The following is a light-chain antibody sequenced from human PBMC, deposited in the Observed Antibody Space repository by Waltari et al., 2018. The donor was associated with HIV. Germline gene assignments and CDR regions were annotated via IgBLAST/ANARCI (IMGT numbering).Light chain of an antibody. CDR1: DIDIPIYNY. V-gene: IGLV2-14*01. J-gene: IGLJ3*02. CDR3: SSYVSGGSLL. Sequence: QSALTQPASVSGSPGQSIIISCIGTDIDIPIYNYISWYQHPPDRAPSLVVFDANSRPSGTPFRFSGSKSGKTAYLTISGLQAEDEGIYYCSSYVSGGSLLFGGGTKVTVL. CDR2: DAN.